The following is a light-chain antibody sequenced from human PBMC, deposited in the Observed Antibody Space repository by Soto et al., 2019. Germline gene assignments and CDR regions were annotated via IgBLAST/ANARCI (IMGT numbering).Light chain of an antibody. V-gene: IGLV2-8*01. CDR1: SSDVGGYNY. CDR3: SSYAGSSTV. Sequence: QSVLPQPPSASGSPGQSVTISCTGTSSDVGGYNYVSWYQQHPGKAPKLMIYEVSYRPSGVSDRFSGSKSGNTASLTVSGLQAEDEADYYCSSYAGSSTVFGTGTKVTVL. CDR2: EVS. J-gene: IGLJ1*01.